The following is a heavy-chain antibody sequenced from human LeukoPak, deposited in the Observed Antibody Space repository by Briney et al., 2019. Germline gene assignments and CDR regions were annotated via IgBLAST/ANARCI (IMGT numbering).Heavy chain of an antibody. CDR2: IYSSGST. CDR3: ASRPSSGWYNY. Sequence: GGSLRLSCAASGFTVGSNYMSWVRQPPGKGLEWVSVIYSSGSTYYADSVKGRFTISRDNSKNTLFLQMNSLRAEDMAVYYCASRPSSGWYNYWGQGTLVTVSS. CDR1: GFTVGSNY. J-gene: IGHJ4*02. V-gene: IGHV3-53*01. D-gene: IGHD6-19*01.